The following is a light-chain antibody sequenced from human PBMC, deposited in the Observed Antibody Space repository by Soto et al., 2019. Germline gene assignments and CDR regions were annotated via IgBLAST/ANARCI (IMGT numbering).Light chain of an antibody. J-gene: IGKJ5*01. Sequence: EIVLTQSPATLSLSPGERATLSCRASQSVSNYLAWYQQKPGQAPRLLIYDASNRATGIPARFSGSGSGTDLTLTISSLEPEDFAVYYCHQRTNWPPITFGQGTQLEIK. CDR2: DAS. CDR3: HQRTNWPPIT. V-gene: IGKV3-11*01. CDR1: QSVSNY.